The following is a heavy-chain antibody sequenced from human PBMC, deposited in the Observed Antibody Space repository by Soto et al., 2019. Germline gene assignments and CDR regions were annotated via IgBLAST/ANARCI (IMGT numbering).Heavy chain of an antibody. Sequence: QVQLVQSGAEVKKPGASVKVSCKASGYTFTSYGITWVRQAPGQGLEWMGWISGYNGITNYAQKLQGRVTMTTDTSTSTAYMELRSLRSDDTAVYYCARDPTIFGVVQNYGMDVWGHGTTVTVSS. V-gene: IGHV1-18*01. CDR1: GYTFTSYG. CDR2: ISGYNGIT. D-gene: IGHD3-3*01. J-gene: IGHJ6*02. CDR3: ARDPTIFGVVQNYGMDV.